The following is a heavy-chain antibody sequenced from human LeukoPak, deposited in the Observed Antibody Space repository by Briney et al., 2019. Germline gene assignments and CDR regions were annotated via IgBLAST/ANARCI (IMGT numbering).Heavy chain of an antibody. CDR2: IIPILGIA. CDR1: GGTFSSYA. D-gene: IGHD6-19*01. CDR3: ARWYSSGWAEYFQH. Sequence: ASVTVSCKASGGTFSSYAISWVRQAPGQGLEWMGRIIPILGIANYAQKFQGRVTITADKSTSTAYMELSSLRSEDTAVYYCARWYSSGWAEYFQHWGQGTLVTVSS. J-gene: IGHJ1*01. V-gene: IGHV1-69*04.